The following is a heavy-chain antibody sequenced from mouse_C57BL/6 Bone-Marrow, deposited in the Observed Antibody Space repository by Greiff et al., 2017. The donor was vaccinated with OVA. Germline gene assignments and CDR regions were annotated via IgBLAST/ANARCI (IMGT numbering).Heavy chain of an antibody. CDR3: ARDRWVTTVVAHWYFDV. Sequence: EVQVVESGGGLVKPGGSLKLSCAASGFTFSSYAMSWFRQTPEKRLAWVATISDGGSYTYYPDNVKGRFTISRDNAKNNLYLQMSHLKSEDTAMYYCARDRWVTTVVAHWYFDVWGTGTTVTVSS. J-gene: IGHJ1*03. D-gene: IGHD1-1*01. CDR2: ISDGGSYT. CDR1: GFTFSSYA. V-gene: IGHV5-4*01.